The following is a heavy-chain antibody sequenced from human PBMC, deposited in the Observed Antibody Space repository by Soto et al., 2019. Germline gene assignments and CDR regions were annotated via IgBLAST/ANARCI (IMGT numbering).Heavy chain of an antibody. J-gene: IGHJ5*02. CDR1: GGSINSGGYS. D-gene: IGHD4-17*01. CDR3: ARTTTVGFDP. V-gene: IGHV4-30-2*01. CDR2: IYHSGST. Sequence: PSENPSLTCAVSGGSINSGGYSWSWIRQPPGKGLEWIGYIYHSGSTYYNPSLKSRVTISVDRSKNQFSMKLSSVTAADTAVYYFARTTTVGFDPWGQGTLVTVSS.